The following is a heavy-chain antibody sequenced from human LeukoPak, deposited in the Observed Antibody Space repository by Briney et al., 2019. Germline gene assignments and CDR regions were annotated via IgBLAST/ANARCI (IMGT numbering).Heavy chain of an antibody. CDR3: ARSKRPPYSSSSQTSNDY. J-gene: IGHJ4*02. CDR2: INPNSGGT. CDR1: GGTFSSYA. Sequence: GASVKVSCKASGGTFSSYAISWERQAPEQGLEWMGRINPNSGGTNYAQKFQGRVTMTRDTSISTAYMELSRLRSDDTAVYYCARSKRPPYSSSSQTSNDYWGQGTLVTVSS. V-gene: IGHV1-2*06. D-gene: IGHD6-6*01.